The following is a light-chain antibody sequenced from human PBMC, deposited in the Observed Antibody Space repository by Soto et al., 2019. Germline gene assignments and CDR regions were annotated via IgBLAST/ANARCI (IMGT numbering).Light chain of an antibody. Sequence: EIVLTQSPGTLSLSPGERATLSCRASQAIRSDLAWYQQKPGQAPRLLIYGASTRATGLPARFSGSGSGTEFTLTISSLQSEDFAVYYCQQYNNWPITFGQGTRLEIK. V-gene: IGKV3-15*01. CDR1: QAIRSD. CDR2: GAS. CDR3: QQYNNWPIT. J-gene: IGKJ5*01.